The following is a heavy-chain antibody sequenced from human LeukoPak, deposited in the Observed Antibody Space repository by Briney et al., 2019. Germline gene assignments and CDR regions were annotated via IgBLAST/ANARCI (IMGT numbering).Heavy chain of an antibody. J-gene: IGHJ6*02. D-gene: IGHD3-3*01. CDR1: GYTFTGYY. V-gene: IGHV1-2*02. CDR3: ARDLNYDFWSGYYTHHGMDV. Sequence: ASVKVSCKASGYTFTGYYMHWVRQAPGQGLEWMGWINPNSGGTNYAQKFRGRVTMTRDTSISTAYMELSRLRSDDTAVYYCARDLNYDFWSGYYTHHGMDVWGQGTTVTVSS. CDR2: INPNSGGT.